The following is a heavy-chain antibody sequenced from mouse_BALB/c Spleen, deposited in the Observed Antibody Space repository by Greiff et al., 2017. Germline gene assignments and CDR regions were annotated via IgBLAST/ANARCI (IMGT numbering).Heavy chain of an antibody. CDR2: IDTSDSYT. Sequence: QVQLQQPGAELVMPGASVKMSCKASGYTFTDYWMHWVKQRPGQGLEWIGAIDTSDSYTSYNQKFKGKATLTVDESSSTAYMQLSSLTSEDSAVYYCARICYGAMDYWGQGTSVTVSA. CDR3: ARICYGAMDY. CDR1: GYTFTDYW. D-gene: IGHD1-2*01. J-gene: IGHJ4*01. V-gene: IGHV1-69*01.